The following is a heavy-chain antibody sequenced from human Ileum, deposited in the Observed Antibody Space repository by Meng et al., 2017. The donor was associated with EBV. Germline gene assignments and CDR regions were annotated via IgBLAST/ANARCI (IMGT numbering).Heavy chain of an antibody. J-gene: IGHJ4*02. CDR3: ARNSESGSYIDY. D-gene: IGHD1-26*01. V-gene: IGHV4-28*01. CDR2: IYYSGTT. Sequence: SVPGLVKPSATLSPTCAPSGYSTSTTTWWGWIRQPPGKGLGLIGHIYYSGTTYTNPSLKSRVNMSIAPSKNQFSLKLSSVTAVDTAVYYCARNSESGSYIDYWGLGTLVTVSS. CDR1: GYSTSTTTW.